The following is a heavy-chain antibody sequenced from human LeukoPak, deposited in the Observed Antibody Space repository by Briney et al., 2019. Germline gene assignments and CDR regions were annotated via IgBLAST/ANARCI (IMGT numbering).Heavy chain of an antibody. J-gene: IGHJ4*02. CDR1: GYTFTSYG. CDR3: ARDIATVVHQE. CDR2: ISGYSGNT. V-gene: IGHV1-18*01. D-gene: IGHD2-2*01. Sequence: ASVKVSCKASGYTFTSYGIRWVRQAPGQGLEWMGWISGYSGNTNYVQKFQGRVTMATDTSTSTVYMELRSLTSDDTAVYYCARDIATVVHQEWGQGTLVTVSS.